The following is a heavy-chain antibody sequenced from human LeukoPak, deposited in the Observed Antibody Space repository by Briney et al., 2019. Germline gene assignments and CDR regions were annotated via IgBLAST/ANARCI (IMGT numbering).Heavy chain of an antibody. Sequence: GGSLRLSCAASGFTFNNFWMNWFRQAPGKGLEWVANIKLDGSEKYVDSVKGRFTISRDNAKNSLYLQMNSLRVEDTAVYYCARGASSLFNWGQGTLVTVSS. CDR2: IKLDGSEK. J-gene: IGHJ4*02. D-gene: IGHD2-21*01. CDR3: ARGASSLFN. V-gene: IGHV3-7*01. CDR1: GFTFNNFW.